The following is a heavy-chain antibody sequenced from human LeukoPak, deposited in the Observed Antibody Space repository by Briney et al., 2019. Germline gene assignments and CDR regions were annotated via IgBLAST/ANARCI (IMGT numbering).Heavy chain of an antibody. J-gene: IGHJ4*02. CDR2: IKQDGSEK. V-gene: IGHV3-7*01. D-gene: IGHD3-10*01. CDR3: ARGGDYFASGSYYTPSH. CDR1: GFTFSTYW. Sequence: GGSLRLTCAASGFTFSTYWMTWLRQAPGKGLEWVANIKQDGSEKNYVDSVKGRFSISRDNAKNTAYLQMNSLRAEDTAVYYCARGGDYFASGSYYTPSHWGQGTLVTVSS.